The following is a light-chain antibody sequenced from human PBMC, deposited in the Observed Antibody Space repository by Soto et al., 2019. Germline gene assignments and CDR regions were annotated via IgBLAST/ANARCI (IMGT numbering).Light chain of an antibody. Sequence: AIQLTQSPSSLSVSAGERATISCRASQGISNYLAWYQQKPGKAPRLLIYAASNLASGVPSRFSGSGSGTDFTLTISSLQPEDFATYYCQQANSFPLTFGGGTKVDIK. J-gene: IGKJ4*01. CDR1: QGISNY. CDR3: QQANSFPLT. V-gene: IGKV1-13*02. CDR2: AAS.